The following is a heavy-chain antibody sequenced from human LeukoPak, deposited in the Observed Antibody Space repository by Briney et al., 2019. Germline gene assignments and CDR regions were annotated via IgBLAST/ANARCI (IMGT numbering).Heavy chain of an antibody. CDR1: GFTFSSYA. J-gene: IGHJ5*02. CDR3: AKGSNSWGSSWFDP. D-gene: IGHD6-6*01. Sequence: GGSLRLSCAASGFTFSSYAMSWVRQAPGKGLEWDSGISGSGGSTYYADSVKGRFTISRDNSKNTLYLQMNSLRAEDTAVYYCAKGSNSWGSSWFDPWGQGTLVTVSS. V-gene: IGHV3-23*01. CDR2: ISGSGGST.